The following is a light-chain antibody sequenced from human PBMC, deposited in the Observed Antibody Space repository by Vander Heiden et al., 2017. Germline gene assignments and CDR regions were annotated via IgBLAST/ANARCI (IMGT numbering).Light chain of an antibody. J-gene: IGKJ2*01. V-gene: IGKV3-11*01. CDR1: QSVSTY. Sequence: ETVLTQTPATPSLSPGERATLSCRASQSVSTYLAWYQQKPGQASRLFIYDASNRATGIPARFSGSGSGTDFTLTISSLEPEDFAVYYCQQRTNWPHTFGQGTRLEIK. CDR2: DAS. CDR3: QQRTNWPHT.